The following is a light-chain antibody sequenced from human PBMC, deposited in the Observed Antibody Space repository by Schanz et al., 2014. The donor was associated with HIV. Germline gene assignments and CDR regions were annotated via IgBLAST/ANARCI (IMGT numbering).Light chain of an antibody. J-gene: IGLJ2*01. V-gene: IGLV2-14*03. Sequence: QSALTQPASVSGSPGQWVTISCTGTSSDVGAYDFVSWYQHHPGRAPKLMIYDVNNRPSGISNRFSGSKSDNTASLTISGLQAKDEADYYCSSYTTSSALIFGGGTKLTVL. CDR1: SSDVGAYDF. CDR2: DVN. CDR3: SSYTTSSALI.